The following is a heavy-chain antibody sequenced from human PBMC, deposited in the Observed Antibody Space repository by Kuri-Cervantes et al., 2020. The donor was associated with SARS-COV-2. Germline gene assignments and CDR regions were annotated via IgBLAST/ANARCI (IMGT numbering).Heavy chain of an antibody. CDR2: ISSTSTYI. CDR1: GFTFSSYS. J-gene: IGHJ3*02. Sequence: GESLKISCTASGFTFSSYSMNWVRQAPGKGLEWVSAISSTSTYINYVDSVKGRFTISRDDAKNSLYLQMSSLRAEDTAVYYCARDMFQQLVEVAAFDIWGQGTMVTVSS. D-gene: IGHD6-13*01. CDR3: ARDMFQQLVEVAAFDI. V-gene: IGHV3-21*01.